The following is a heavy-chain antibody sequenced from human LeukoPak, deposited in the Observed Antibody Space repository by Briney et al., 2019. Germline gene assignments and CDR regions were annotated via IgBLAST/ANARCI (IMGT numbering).Heavy chain of an antibody. D-gene: IGHD2-2*01. CDR1: GGSISSYY. J-gene: IGHJ4*02. CDR2: IYYSGST. CDR3: ARESCSSTSCYHLYYFDY. V-gene: IGHV4-59*12. Sequence: SETLSLTCTVSGGSISSYYWSWIRQTPGKGLEWIGYIYYSGSTNYNPSLKSRVTISLDTSKNQFSLKLRSVTAADTAVYYCARESCSSTSCYHLYYFDYWGQGTLVTVSS.